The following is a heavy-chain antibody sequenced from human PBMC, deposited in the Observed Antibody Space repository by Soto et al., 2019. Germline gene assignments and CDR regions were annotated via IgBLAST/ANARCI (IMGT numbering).Heavy chain of an antibody. Sequence: ASVKVSCKASGGTFSSYAISWVRQAPGQGLEWMGGIIPIFGTANYAQKFQGRVTITADESTSTAYMELSSLRVEDTAVYYCARGGPYYYDSSGYFPDYWGQGMLVTVSS. CDR3: ARGGPYYYDSSGYFPDY. J-gene: IGHJ4*02. V-gene: IGHV1-69*13. CDR2: IIPIFGTA. CDR1: GGTFSSYA. D-gene: IGHD3-22*01.